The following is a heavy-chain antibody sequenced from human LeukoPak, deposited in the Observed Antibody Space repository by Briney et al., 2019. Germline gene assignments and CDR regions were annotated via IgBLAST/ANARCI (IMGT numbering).Heavy chain of an antibody. V-gene: IGHV1-18*01. D-gene: IGHD2-2*02. CDR1: GYTFTSYG. Sequence: ASVKVSCKASGYTFTSYGISWVRQAPGQGLEWMGWISAYNGNTNYAQKLQGRVTMTTDTSTSTAYMELRSLRPDDTAVYYCARSPNPVSGAVPAAIPLPFDYWGQGTLVTASS. CDR3: ARSPNPVSGAVPAAIPLPFDY. CDR2: ISAYNGNT. J-gene: IGHJ4*02.